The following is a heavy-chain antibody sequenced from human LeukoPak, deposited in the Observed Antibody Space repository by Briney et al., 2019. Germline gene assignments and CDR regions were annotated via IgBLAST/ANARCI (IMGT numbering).Heavy chain of an antibody. CDR1: GGSISSSSYY. CDR2: IYYSGST. D-gene: IGHD2-15*01. Sequence: SETLSLTCTVSGGSISSSSYYWGWIRQPPGKGLEWFGSIYYSGSTYYNPSLKSRVTISVDTSKNQFSLKLSSVTAADTAVYYCARHEGGLFDYWGQGTLVTVSS. CDR3: ARHEGGLFDY. J-gene: IGHJ4*02. V-gene: IGHV4-39*01.